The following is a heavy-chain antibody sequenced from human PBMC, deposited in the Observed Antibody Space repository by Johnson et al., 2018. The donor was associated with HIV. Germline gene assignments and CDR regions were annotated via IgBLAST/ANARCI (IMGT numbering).Heavy chain of an antibody. CDR3: AKDPRYKYGGAFDV. V-gene: IGHV3-30*18. CDR2: ISSDGSNK. Sequence: QVQLVESGGGVVRPGGSLRLSCAASGFTFDDYGMHWVRQAPGKGLEWVAVISSDGSNKYYADSVKGRFTISSDNSRNTLYLQVNSLRVEDTAVYYCAKDPRYKYGGAFDVWGQGTTVTVSS. CDR1: GFTFDDYG. J-gene: IGHJ3*01. D-gene: IGHD3-16*01.